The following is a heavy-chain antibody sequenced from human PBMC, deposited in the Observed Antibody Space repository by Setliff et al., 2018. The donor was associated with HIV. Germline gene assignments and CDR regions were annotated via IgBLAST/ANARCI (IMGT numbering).Heavy chain of an antibody. CDR3: AREWSYVAFHTFYV. D-gene: IGHD1-26*01. Sequence: SETLSLTCTVSGGDIKSSSDDWGWIRQRPGKGLEGIGTIYYSGSTNYNPSLKTRVTIMVDTSKNQFSPKLGSVTAADTAVYYCAREWSYVAFHTFYVWAPGYMVTASS. CDR1: GGDIKSSSDD. J-gene: IGHJ3*01. V-gene: IGHV4-39*07. CDR2: IYYSGST.